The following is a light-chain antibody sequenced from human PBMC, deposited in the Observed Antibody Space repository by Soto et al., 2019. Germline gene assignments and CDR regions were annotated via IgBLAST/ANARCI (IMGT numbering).Light chain of an antibody. J-gene: IGLJ1*01. V-gene: IGLV2-14*01. Sequence: QSALTQPASVSGSPGQPITISCTGTSSDVGGYNYVSWYQQHPGKAPKLMIYDVSNRPSGVSSRFSGSKSGNTASLTISGLQAEDEADYYCCSYTSSSTYVFGTGTKLTV. CDR2: DVS. CDR3: CSYTSSSTYV. CDR1: SSDVGGYNY.